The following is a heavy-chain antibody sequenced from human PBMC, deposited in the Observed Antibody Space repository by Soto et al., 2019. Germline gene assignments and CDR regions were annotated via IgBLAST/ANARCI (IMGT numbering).Heavy chain of an antibody. CDR1: GFSLSTNGVG. D-gene: IGHD4-17*01. CDR3: AKKGGGDYILGY. V-gene: IGHV2-5*02. CDR2: IYWDDSK. Sequence: QITLKECGPTLVKPTQTLTLTCTFSGFSLSTNGVGVGWIRQPPGKALEWLALIYWDDSKHYSPSLNSRLTITKDTSRNLVVLTMTNMDPVDTATYYCAKKGGGDYILGYWGQGTLVTVSS. J-gene: IGHJ4*02.